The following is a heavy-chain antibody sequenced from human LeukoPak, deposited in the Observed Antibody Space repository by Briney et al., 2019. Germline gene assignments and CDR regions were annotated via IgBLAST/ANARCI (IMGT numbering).Heavy chain of an antibody. V-gene: IGHV7-4-1*02. CDR2: INTNTGNP. CDR3: ASPKAHHDSSGYLYWEDAFDI. CDR1: GYTFTSYA. D-gene: IGHD3-22*01. Sequence: ASVKVSCKASGYTFTSYAMNWVRQAPGQGLEWMGWINTNTGNPTYAQGFTGRFVFSLDTSVSTAYLQISSLKAEDTAVYYCASPKAHHDSSGYLYWEDAFDIWGQGTMVTVSS. J-gene: IGHJ3*02.